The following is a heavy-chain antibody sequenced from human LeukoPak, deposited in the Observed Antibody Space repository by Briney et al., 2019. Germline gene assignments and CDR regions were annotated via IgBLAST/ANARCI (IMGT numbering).Heavy chain of an antibody. CDR3: AKAPGYCSSTSCSIDY. Sequence: GGSLRLSCAASGFTFSSYVMSWVRQAPGKGLEWVSAISGSGGSTYYADSVKGRFTISRDNSKNTLYLQMNSLRAEDTAVYYCAKAPGYCSSTSCSIDYWGQGTLVTVSS. V-gene: IGHV3-23*01. D-gene: IGHD2-2*01. CDR1: GFTFSSYV. J-gene: IGHJ4*02. CDR2: ISGSGGST.